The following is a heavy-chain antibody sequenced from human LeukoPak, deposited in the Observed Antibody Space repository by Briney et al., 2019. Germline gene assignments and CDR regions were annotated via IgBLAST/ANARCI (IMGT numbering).Heavy chain of an antibody. J-gene: IGHJ5*02. CDR3: PRLYRVSQYYDFWSGSNWFDP. V-gene: IGHV4-59*08. CDR1: GGSISSYY. CDR2: IYYSGST. Sequence: SETLSLTCTVSGGSISSYYWSWIRQPPGKGLEGIGYIYYSGSTNYNPSLKSRVTISVDTSKNQFSLKLSSVTAADTAVYYCPRLYRVSQYYDFWSGSNWFDPWGPGTLVTVSS. D-gene: IGHD3-3*01.